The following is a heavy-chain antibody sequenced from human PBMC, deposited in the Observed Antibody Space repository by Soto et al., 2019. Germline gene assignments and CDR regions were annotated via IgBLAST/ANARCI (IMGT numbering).Heavy chain of an antibody. CDR1: GYTFGTFG. CDR2: ISAYTGNT. J-gene: IGHJ3*02. Sequence: ASVKVSCKTSGYTFGTFGISWVRQAPGQGLEWMGWISAYTGNTNYAQKLQGRVTMTTDTSTSTAYMELRSLRSDDTAVYYCASGAASGWVGAFDIWGQGTMVTISS. V-gene: IGHV1-18*01. D-gene: IGHD6-19*01. CDR3: ASGAASGWVGAFDI.